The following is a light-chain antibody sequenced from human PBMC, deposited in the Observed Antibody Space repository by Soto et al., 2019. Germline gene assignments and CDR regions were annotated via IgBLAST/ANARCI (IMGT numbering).Light chain of an antibody. Sequence: QSALTQPASVSGSPGQSITISCTGTRDDVGGYNYVSWYQQYPGKAPKLMIYEVSYRPSWVSNRFSGSRSGHTASLSISGLQAEDEADYYCSAYTNIGTLVFGGGTKLTVL. CDR1: RDDVGGYNY. J-gene: IGLJ3*02. CDR3: SAYTNIGTLV. CDR2: EVS. V-gene: IGLV2-14*01.